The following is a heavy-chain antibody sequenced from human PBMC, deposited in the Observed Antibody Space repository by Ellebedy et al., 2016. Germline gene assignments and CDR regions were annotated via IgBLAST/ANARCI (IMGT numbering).Heavy chain of an antibody. Sequence: ASVKVSCKASGGTFSTYGITWVRQAPGQGLEWMGWINTQNGNTYYAQKFQGRVTFITDTPTSTAYMELRSLRSDDTAMYYCARRGWDFWSGYLGYWGQGTLVTVSS. D-gene: IGHD3-3*01. V-gene: IGHV1-18*01. CDR1: GGTFSTYG. CDR3: ARRGWDFWSGYLGY. CDR2: INTQNGNT. J-gene: IGHJ4*02.